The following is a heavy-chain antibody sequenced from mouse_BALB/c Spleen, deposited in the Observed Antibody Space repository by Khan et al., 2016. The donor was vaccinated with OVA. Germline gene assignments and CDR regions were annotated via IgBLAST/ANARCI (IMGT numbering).Heavy chain of an antibody. CDR1: GFTFSSYG. V-gene: IGHV5-17*02. CDR2: ISGDSNTI. J-gene: IGHJ2*01. D-gene: IGHD1-1*01. CDR3: ATSYFYGYYFDY. Sequence: EVELVESGGDLVQPGGSRKLSCAASGFTFSSYGMHWVRQAPEKGLEWVAYISGDSNTIYYADTVKGRFTISRDNPRNTLFLQMTSLMSEDTAMYYCATSYFYGYYFDYWGPGTTPTVSS.